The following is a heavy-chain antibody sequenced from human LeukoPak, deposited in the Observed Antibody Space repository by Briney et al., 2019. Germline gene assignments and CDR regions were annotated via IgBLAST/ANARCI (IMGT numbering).Heavy chain of an antibody. CDR3: ARGAARAFDY. CDR1: GFTVSSNY. CDR2: IYSGGST. D-gene: IGHD6-6*01. Sequence: SGGSLRLSCAASGFTVSSNYMSWVRQAPGKGLEWVSVIYSGGSTFYADSVKGRFTISRDNSKNTLYLQMNSLRAEDTAVYYCARGAARAFDYWGQGTLVTVSS. J-gene: IGHJ4*02. V-gene: IGHV3-53*01.